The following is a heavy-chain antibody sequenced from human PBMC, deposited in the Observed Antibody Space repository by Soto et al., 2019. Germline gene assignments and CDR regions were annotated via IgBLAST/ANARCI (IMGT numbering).Heavy chain of an antibody. CDR1: GGSISSSSYY. CDR2: IYYSGST. D-gene: IGHD3-10*01. V-gene: IGHV4-39*01. Sequence: LCGGSISSSSYYWGWIRQPPGKGLEWIGSIYYSGSTYYNPSLKSRVTISVDTSKNQFSLQLSSVTAADTAVYYCARAFYGSIYYFDYWGQGTLVTVSS. CDR3: ARAFYGSIYYFDY. J-gene: IGHJ4*02.